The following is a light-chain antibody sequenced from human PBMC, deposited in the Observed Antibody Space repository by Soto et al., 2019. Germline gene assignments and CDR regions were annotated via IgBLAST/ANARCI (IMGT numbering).Light chain of an antibody. V-gene: IGKV1-17*01. CDR3: LQHNNYPPLT. J-gene: IGKJ4*01. Sequence: DIQMTQSPSSLSASVGDRVTITCRASQDIGNAFAWYQQKPGKAPKRLIYAASSLQSGVPSRFSGSGSGTEFTLTISSLQPEDFATYYCLQHNNYPPLTFGGGTKVEIK. CDR2: AAS. CDR1: QDIGNA.